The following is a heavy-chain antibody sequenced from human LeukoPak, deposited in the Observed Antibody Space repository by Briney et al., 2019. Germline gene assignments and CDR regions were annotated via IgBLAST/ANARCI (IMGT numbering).Heavy chain of an antibody. CDR2: IHYSGNT. V-gene: IGHV4-39*01. D-gene: IGHD3-22*01. Sequence: PSETLSLTCTVSGGSISSISYHWGWIRHPPGKGLEWIGNIHYSGNTYINPSLKSRVIISVDTSKSQFSLKLSSVTAADTAVYFCARHVGSGSYFDYWGQGTLVTVSS. J-gene: IGHJ4*02. CDR1: GGSISSISYH. CDR3: ARHVGSGSYFDY.